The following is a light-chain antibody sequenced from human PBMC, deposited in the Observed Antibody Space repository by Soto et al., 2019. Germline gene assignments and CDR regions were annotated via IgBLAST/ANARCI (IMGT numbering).Light chain of an antibody. CDR2: GAS. V-gene: IGKV3-20*01. CDR1: QSAGSSY. CDR3: QQYGSSSWT. J-gene: IGKJ1*01. Sequence: EIVLTQSPGTLSLSPVERATLSCKASQSAGSSYSAWYQQKPGQAPRLLIYGASNRATGIPDRFSGSGSGTDFTLTISRLEPEDFAVYYCQQYGSSSWTFGQGTKVDI.